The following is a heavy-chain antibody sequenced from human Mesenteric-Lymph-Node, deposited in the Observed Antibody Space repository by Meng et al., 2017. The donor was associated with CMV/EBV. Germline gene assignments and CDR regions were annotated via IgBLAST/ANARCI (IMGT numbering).Heavy chain of an antibody. J-gene: IGHJ3*02. D-gene: IGHD1-26*01. V-gene: IGHV3-13*01. CDR3: ARGGHSGSYSDAFDI. CDR1: GFTFSSYD. CDR2: IGTAGDT. Sequence: GGSLRLSCAASGFTFSSYDMHWVRQATGKGLEWVSAIGTAGDTYYPGSVKGRFTISRENAKNSLYLQMNSLRAGDTAVYYCARGGHSGSYSDAFDIWGQGTMVTVSS.